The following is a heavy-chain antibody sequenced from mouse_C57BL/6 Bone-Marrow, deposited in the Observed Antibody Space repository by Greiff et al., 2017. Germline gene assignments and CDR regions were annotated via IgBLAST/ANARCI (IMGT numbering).Heavy chain of an antibody. CDR3: ARRGYYDYDGYAMDY. D-gene: IGHD2-4*01. J-gene: IGHJ4*01. Sequence: VQLQQPGAELVKPGASVKMSCKASGYTFTSYWITWVKQRPGQGLEWIGDIYPGSGSTNYNEKFKSKATLTVDTSSSTAYMQLSSLTSEDSAVYYCARRGYYDYDGYAMDYWGQGTSVTVSS. V-gene: IGHV1-55*01. CDR1: GYTFTSYW. CDR2: IYPGSGST.